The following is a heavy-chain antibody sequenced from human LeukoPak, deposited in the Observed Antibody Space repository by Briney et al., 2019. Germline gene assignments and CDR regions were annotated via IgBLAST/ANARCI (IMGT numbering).Heavy chain of an antibody. Sequence: PGGSLRLSCAASGFTFSSYGMHWVRQAPGKGLEWVAVIWYDGSNKYYADSVKGRFTISRGNSKNTLYLQMNSLRAEDTAVYYCARSSGIAVAGTIDYWGQGTLVTVSS. D-gene: IGHD6-19*01. CDR2: IWYDGSNK. CDR3: ARSSGIAVAGTIDY. J-gene: IGHJ4*02. V-gene: IGHV3-33*01. CDR1: GFTFSSYG.